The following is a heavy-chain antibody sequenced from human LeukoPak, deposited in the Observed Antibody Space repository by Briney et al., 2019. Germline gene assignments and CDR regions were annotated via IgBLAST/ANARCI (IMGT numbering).Heavy chain of an antibody. CDR3: ARGVAPYYYHYGMDV. V-gene: IGHV5-51*01. J-gene: IGHJ6*02. CDR1: GYTFTSYW. CDR2: IYPGDSNT. Sequence: GASLKISCKGSGYTFTSYWIGWVRPMPGKGLEWMGIIYPGDSNTRYSPSLQGQVTISADKSISTAYLQWSSLRASDTAIYYCARGVAPYYYHYGMDVWGQGTTVTVSS.